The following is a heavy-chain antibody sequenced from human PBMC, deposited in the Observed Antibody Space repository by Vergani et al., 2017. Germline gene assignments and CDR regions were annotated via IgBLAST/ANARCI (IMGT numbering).Heavy chain of an antibody. CDR1: GGSFSGYY. Sequence: QVQLQQWGAGLLKPSETLSLTCAVYGGSFSGYYWSWIRQPPGKGLEWIGEINHSGSTNYNPSLKSRVTITVDTSKNQFSLKLSSVTAADTAVYYCARVSSDPLPPENWFDPWGQGTLVTVSS. V-gene: IGHV4-34*01. D-gene: IGHD2-15*01. CDR3: ARVSSDPLPPENWFDP. CDR2: INHSGST. J-gene: IGHJ5*02.